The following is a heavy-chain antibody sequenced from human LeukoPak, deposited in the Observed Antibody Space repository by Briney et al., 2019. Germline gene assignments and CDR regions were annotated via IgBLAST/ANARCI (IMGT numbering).Heavy chain of an antibody. J-gene: IGHJ6*03. Sequence: SETLSLTCAVYGGSFSGNYWSWIRQPPGKGLEWIGEINHSGSTNYNPSLKSRVTISVDTSKNQFSLKLSSVTAADTAVYYCARVCPPYYYYYMDVWGKGTTVTVSS. CDR2: INHSGST. V-gene: IGHV4-34*01. CDR1: GGSFSGNY. D-gene: IGHD5/OR15-5a*01. CDR3: ARVCPPYYYYYMDV.